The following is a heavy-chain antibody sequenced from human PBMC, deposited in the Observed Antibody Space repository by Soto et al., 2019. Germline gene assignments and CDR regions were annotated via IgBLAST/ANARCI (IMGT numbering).Heavy chain of an antibody. CDR3: ANAGGMDV. CDR1: GFTFSAYA. CDR2: IRGCGGGITT. V-gene: IGHV3-23*01. Sequence: EVQLLESGGDLVQPGGSLRLSCAASGFTFSAYAMSWVRQAPGRGLEWVSAIRGCGGGITTFYADSVKGRFTISRDNSKDTLYLQMNSLRAEDTAVYYCANAGGMDVWGQGTTVTVSS. J-gene: IGHJ6*02.